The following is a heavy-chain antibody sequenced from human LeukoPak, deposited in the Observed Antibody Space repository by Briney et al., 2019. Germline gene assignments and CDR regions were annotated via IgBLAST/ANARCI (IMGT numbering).Heavy chain of an antibody. V-gene: IGHV4-4*07. Sequence: PSETLSLACTVSGGSISSYYWSWIGQPAGKGLEGIGRIYTSGSTNYNPSLKDRVTMSVDTSKNQFSLKLSSVTAPDTAVYYCARIMDDYSNFNWFDPWGQGTLVTVSS. J-gene: IGHJ5*02. CDR3: ARIMDDYSNFNWFDP. D-gene: IGHD4-11*01. CDR1: GGSISSYY. CDR2: IYTSGST.